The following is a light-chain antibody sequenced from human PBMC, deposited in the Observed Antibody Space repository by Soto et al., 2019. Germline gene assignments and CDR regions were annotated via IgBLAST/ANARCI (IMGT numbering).Light chain of an antibody. CDR3: CSYAGDRDLI. V-gene: IGLV2-23*01. J-gene: IGLJ2*01. Sequence: QSVLTQPASVSGSPGQSITISCTGSSSDVGRYNMVSWYQQHPGKAPKLMIYEGSQRPSGVSDRFSGSKSGNTASLTISGLQAEDEADYYCCSYAGDRDLIFGGGTKLTVL. CDR2: EGS. CDR1: SSDVGRYNM.